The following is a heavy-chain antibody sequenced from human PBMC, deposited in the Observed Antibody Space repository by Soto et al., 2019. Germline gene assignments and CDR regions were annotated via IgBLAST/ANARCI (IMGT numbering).Heavy chain of an antibody. V-gene: IGHV4-34*01. Sequence: PSETLSLTCAVYGGPFSGYYWSWIRQPPGKGLEWIGEINHSGSTNYNPSLKSRVTISVDTSKNQFSLKLSSVTAADTAVYYCARDYGDSPAFDIWGQGTMVTVSS. CDR1: GGPFSGYY. J-gene: IGHJ3*02. CDR3: ARDYGDSPAFDI. D-gene: IGHD4-17*01. CDR2: INHSGST.